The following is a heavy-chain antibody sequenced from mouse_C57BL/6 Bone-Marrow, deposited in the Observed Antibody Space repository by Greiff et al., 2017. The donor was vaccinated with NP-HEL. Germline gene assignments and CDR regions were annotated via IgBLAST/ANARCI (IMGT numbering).Heavy chain of an antibody. V-gene: IGHV1-19*01. CDR1: GYTFTDYY. J-gene: IGHJ4*01. CDR2: INPYNGGT. CDR3: ARGGYYDYVSYAMDY. D-gene: IGHD2-4*01. Sequence: EVKLLESGPVLVKPGASVKMSCKASGYTFTDYYMNWVKQSHGKSLEWIGVINPYNGGTSYNQKFKGKATLTVDKSSSTAYMELNSLTSEDSAVYYCARGGYYDYVSYAMDYWGQGTSVTVSS.